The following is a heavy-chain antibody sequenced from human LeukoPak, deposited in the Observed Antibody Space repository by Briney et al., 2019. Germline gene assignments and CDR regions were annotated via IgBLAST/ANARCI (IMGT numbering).Heavy chain of an antibody. J-gene: IGHJ4*02. CDR3: ARGIRSGYLHYFDY. CDR1: GFIFSSYS. CDR2: ISSSSSYI. V-gene: IGHV3-21*01. Sequence: GGSLRLSCAASGFIFSSYSMNWVRQAPGKGLEWVSSISSSSSYIYYADSVKGRFTISRDSAKNSLYLQMNSLTVEDTAVYYCARGIRSGYLHYFDYWGQGALVTVSS. D-gene: IGHD3-3*01.